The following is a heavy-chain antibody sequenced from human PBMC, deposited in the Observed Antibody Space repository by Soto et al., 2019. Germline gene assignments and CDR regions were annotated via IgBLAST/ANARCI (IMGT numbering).Heavy chain of an antibody. CDR1: GGSISGYY. J-gene: IGHJ6*02. D-gene: IGHD2-21*02. V-gene: IGHV4-59*01. CDR2: MYNTGST. Sequence: SETLSLTCTVSGGSISGYYWSWIRQPPGKGLEWIGYMYNTGSTVYNPSFKSRVTISVDTSKSQLSLRLNSLTAADTAVYYCARDLWGYCGTDCYPLDVWGQGTTVTVS. CDR3: ARDLWGYCGTDCYPLDV.